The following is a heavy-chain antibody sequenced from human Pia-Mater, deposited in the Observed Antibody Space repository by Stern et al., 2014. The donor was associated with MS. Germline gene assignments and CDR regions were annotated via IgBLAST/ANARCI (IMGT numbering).Heavy chain of an antibody. V-gene: IGHV2-5*02. D-gene: IGHD6-6*01. J-gene: IGHJ5*02. CDR3: AHLFSDASSSWFDP. CDR2: IYWDYET. CDR1: GFSLSTSGAG. Sequence: QITLKESGPTLVKPTQTLTLTCTFSGFSLSTSGAGVTWIRQPPGKALEWLAVIYWDYETIYSRSLKTRLTITRDTSKSQVVLTMTSMDPVDTATYYCAHLFSDASSSWFDPWGQGTLVTVPS.